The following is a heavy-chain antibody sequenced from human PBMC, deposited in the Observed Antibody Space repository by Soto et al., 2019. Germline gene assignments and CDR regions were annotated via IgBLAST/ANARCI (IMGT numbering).Heavy chain of an antibody. J-gene: IGHJ4*02. CDR3: GRGYCSSTSCQYYFDF. D-gene: IGHD2-2*01. CDR1: GYTFTGYA. CDR2: INGGNGDT. V-gene: IGHV1-3*01. Sequence: APVKVSCKASGYTFTGYAIPWVRQAPGQRHEWMGWINGGNGDTKYSQKFQGRVTITRDTSASTAYMELSSLGSEDTAVYHCGRGYCSSTSCQYYFDFWGQGTRVTVSS.